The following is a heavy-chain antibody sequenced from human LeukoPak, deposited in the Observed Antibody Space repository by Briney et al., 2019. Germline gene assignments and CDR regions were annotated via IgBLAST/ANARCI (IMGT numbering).Heavy chain of an antibody. CDR3: VKDLTGTWSFDY. CDR2: IGPNGAST. D-gene: IGHD3-9*01. CDR1: GFTFSNHF. J-gene: IGHJ4*02. V-gene: IGHV3-64D*06. Sequence: GGSLRLSCSASGFTFSNHFMHWVRQAPGKGLEYVSSIGPNGASTLYTDSVKGRFTISRDNSKNALYLQLTSLRLEDTALYYCVKDLTGTWSFDYWGQGTLVTVSS.